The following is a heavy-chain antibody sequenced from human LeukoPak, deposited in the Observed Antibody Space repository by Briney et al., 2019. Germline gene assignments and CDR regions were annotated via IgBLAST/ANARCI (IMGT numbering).Heavy chain of an antibody. J-gene: IGHJ4*02. CDR2: MNPNSGNT. V-gene: IGHV1-8*01. CDR1: GYTFTSYD. D-gene: IGHD3-10*01. CDR3: ASRSPPTYYYGSGSEVNFDY. Sequence: ASVKVSCKASGYTFTSYDINWVRQATGQGLEWMGWMNPNSGNTGYAQKFQGRVTMTRNTSISTAYMELSSLRSEDTAVYYCASRSPPTYYYGSGSEVNFDYWGQGTLVTVSS.